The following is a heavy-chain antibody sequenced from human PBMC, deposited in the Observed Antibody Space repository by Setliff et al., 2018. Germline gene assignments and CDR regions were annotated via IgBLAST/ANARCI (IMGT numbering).Heavy chain of an antibody. V-gene: IGHV4-59*01. CDR3: ARGGTFRYFDY. Sequence: PSETLSLTCTVSGGSISTYYWSWIRQPPGKGLEWIGYVYYSGIANYSPSLNSRLTISVDTSKNQFSLKLRSVTAADTAVYYCARGGTFRYFDYWGQGTPVTVSS. D-gene: IGHD5-12*01. CDR2: VYYSGIA. CDR1: GGSISTYY. J-gene: IGHJ4*02.